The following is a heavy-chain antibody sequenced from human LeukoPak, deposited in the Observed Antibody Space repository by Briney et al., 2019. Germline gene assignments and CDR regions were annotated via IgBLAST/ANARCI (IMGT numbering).Heavy chain of an antibody. D-gene: IGHD5-18*01. CDR2: LSGSGGST. CDR1: GFTFSSYA. V-gene: IGHV3-23*01. CDR3: TKDRYGPFLGPYY. Sequence: PGGSLRLSCAASGFTFSSYAMSWVRQAPGKGLEWVSALSGSGGSTYYADSVKGRFTISRDNSKNTLYLQMNSLRAEDTAVYHCTKDRYGPFLGPYYRGQGTLVTVSS. J-gene: IGHJ4*02.